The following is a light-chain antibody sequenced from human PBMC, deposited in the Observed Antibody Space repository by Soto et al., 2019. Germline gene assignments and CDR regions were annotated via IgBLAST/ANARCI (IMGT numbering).Light chain of an antibody. CDR3: QHYNSYSEA. CDR1: QTISSW. Sequence: DIQMTQSPSTLSGSVGDRVTITCRASQTISSWLAWYQQKPGKAPKLLIYKASTLKSGVPSRFSGSGSGTEFTRTISRLQPDDFATYYIQHYNSYSEAFGQGTKVDLK. CDR2: KAS. J-gene: IGKJ1*01. V-gene: IGKV1-5*03.